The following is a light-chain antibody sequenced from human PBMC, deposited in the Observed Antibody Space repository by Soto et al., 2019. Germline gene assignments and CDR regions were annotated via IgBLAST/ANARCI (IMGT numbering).Light chain of an antibody. J-gene: IGKJ1*01. CDR1: QSVSRSD. CDR3: QQFSSTPSWT. V-gene: IGKV3-20*01. CDR2: GAS. Sequence: EIVLTQSPGTLSLSPGERATLSCRASQSVSRSDLAWYQQKPGQAPRLLIYGASSRANGIPDRFSGSGSGTDFALTISRMEPEDFAVYYCQQFSSTPSWTFGQGTKVDI.